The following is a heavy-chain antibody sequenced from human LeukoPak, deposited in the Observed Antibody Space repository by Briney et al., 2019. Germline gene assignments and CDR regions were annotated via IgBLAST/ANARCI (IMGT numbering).Heavy chain of an antibody. CDR1: GYTFTGYY. D-gene: IGHD3-10*01. Sequence: ASVKVSCKASGYTFTGYYMHWVRQAPGQGLEWMGWINPNSGGTNYAQKFQGRVTMTRDKSISTAYMELSRLRSDDTAVYYCARNPRFGELAWFDPWGQGTLVTVSS. CDR2: INPNSGGT. J-gene: IGHJ5*02. V-gene: IGHV1-2*02. CDR3: ARNPRFGELAWFDP.